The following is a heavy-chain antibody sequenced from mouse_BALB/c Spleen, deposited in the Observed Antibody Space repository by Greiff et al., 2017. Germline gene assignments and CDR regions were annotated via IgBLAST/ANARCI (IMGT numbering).Heavy chain of an antibody. CDR3: VREGLGVGAMDY. CDR1: GFTFNTYA. D-gene: IGHD3-3*01. V-gene: IGHV10-3*03. CDR2: IRSKSNNYAT. Sequence: EVQLVESGGGLVQPKRSLKLSCAASGFTFNTYAMHWVCQAPGKGLEWVARIRSKSNNYATYYADSVKDRFTISRDDSQSMLYLQMNNLKTEDTAMYYCVREGLGVGAMDYWGQGTSVTVSS. J-gene: IGHJ4*01.